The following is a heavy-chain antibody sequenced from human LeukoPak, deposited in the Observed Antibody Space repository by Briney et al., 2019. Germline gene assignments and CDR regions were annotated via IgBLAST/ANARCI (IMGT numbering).Heavy chain of an antibody. CDR1: GGPISSYY. V-gene: IGHV4-39*01. CDR2: IYYSGST. J-gene: IGHJ4*02. Sequence: SETLSLTCTVSGGPISSYYWGWTRQPPGKGLEWIGSIYYSGSTYYNPSLKSRVTISVDTSKNQFSLKLSSVTAADTAVYYCASIASDIVDFDYWGQGTLVTVSS. D-gene: IGHD5-12*01. CDR3: ASIASDIVDFDY.